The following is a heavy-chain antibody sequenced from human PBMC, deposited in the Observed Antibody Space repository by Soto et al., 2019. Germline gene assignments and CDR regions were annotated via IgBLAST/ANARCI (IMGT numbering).Heavy chain of an antibody. CDR3: AKSYSSGWYGYFDY. CDR2: ISGSGGST. Sequence: EVHLFESGGGLVQPGGSLRLSCAASGVTFSSYAMSWVRQAPWKGLEWVSAISGSGGSTYYADSVRGRVTISRDNAKNTLYLQMNSLSAEDTAVYYCAKSYSSGWYGYFDYWGQGTLVTVSS. D-gene: IGHD6-19*01. J-gene: IGHJ4*02. V-gene: IGHV3-23*01. CDR1: GVTFSSYA.